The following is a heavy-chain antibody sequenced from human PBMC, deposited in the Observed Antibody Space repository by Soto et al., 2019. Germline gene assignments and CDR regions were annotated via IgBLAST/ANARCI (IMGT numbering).Heavy chain of an antibody. V-gene: IGHV4-39*01. J-gene: IGHJ6*02. CDR3: QTSLYYYYGMDV. CDR1: GGSISSSSYY. D-gene: IGHD2-21*01. CDR2: IYYSGST. Sequence: SETLSLTCTVSGGSISSSSYYWGWIRQPPGKGLEWIGSIYYSGSTYYNPSLKSRVTISVDTSKNQFSLKLSSVTATYYCARRGQTSLYYYYGMDVWGQGTTVTVSS.